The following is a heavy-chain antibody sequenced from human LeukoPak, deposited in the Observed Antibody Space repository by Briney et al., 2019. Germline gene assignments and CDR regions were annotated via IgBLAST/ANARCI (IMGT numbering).Heavy chain of an antibody. V-gene: IGHV3-53*01. CDR2: IYNGDSGVST. D-gene: IGHD3-22*01. CDR3: ARTYYYDSSGYREDWFDP. CDR1: GFSVSNTY. Sequence: GGSLRLSCAASGFSVSNTYMSWVRQAPGKGLEWVSVIYNGDSGVSTYYADSVKGRFTISRHNSKNTLYLQMSSLRAEDTAVYYCARTYYYDSSGYREDWFDPWGQGTLVTVSS. J-gene: IGHJ5*02.